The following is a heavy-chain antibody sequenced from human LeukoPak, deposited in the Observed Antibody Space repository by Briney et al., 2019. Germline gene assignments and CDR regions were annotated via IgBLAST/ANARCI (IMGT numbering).Heavy chain of an antibody. D-gene: IGHD5-12*01. CDR3: ARVGRGYSDYSHYYMDV. J-gene: IGHJ6*03. Sequence: ASVKVSCKASGGTFSSYAISWVRQAPGQGLEWMGIINPSGGSTSYAQKFQGRVTMTRDTSTSTVYMELSSLRSEDTAVYYCARVGRGYSDYSHYYMDVWGKGTTVTISS. V-gene: IGHV1-46*01. CDR2: INPSGGST. CDR1: GGTFSSYA.